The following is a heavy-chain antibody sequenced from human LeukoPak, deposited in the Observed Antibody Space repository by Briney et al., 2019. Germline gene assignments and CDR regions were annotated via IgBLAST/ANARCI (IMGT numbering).Heavy chain of an antibody. CDR3: ARGQSMYY. D-gene: IGHD3-16*01. J-gene: IGHJ4*02. CDR2: ISPHTYTT. Sequence: GASVTISCKASGYTLNNFVISWVRQAPGQGLEWVGWISPHTYTTKYAQKVQGRLTMTTDASTTTVYMELRSLRFDDTAVYFCARGQSMYYWGQGTPVTVSS. V-gene: IGHV1-18*01. CDR1: GYTLNNFV.